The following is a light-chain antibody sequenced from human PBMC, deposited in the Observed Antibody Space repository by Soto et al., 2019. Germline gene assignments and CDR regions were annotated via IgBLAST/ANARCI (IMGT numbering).Light chain of an antibody. Sequence: EIVMTQSPATLSVSPGERATLSCRASQSVNSNLAWYQQKPGQAPRLLIYGASTRATGIPYRFSGSRSGTEFTLTISSLQSEDFAVYDCQQYNNWPPTWTFGQGTKVEIK. CDR1: QSVNSN. CDR2: GAS. J-gene: IGKJ1*01. V-gene: IGKV3-15*01. CDR3: QQYNNWPPTWT.